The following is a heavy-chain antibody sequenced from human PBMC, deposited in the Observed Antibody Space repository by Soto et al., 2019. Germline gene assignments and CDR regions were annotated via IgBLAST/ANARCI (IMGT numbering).Heavy chain of an antibody. CDR2: IIPIFPTT. CDR1: GGTFGNSA. Sequence: QVQLVQSGAEVKKPGSSVTVSCKASGGTFGNSAISWVRQAPVQGLEWMGGIIPIFPTTDYVQKFQGRVTITADESTSTAYMELPSLRAADTDVYYCSRDKDRQKLGGNYYCGIDVLGQGTTFTVSS. J-gene: IGHJ6*02. V-gene: IGHV1-69*12. D-gene: IGHD3-3*02. CDR3: SRDKDRQKLGGNYYCGIDV.